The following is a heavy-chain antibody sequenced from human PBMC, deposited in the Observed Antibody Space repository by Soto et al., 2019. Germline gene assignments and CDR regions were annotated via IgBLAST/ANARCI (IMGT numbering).Heavy chain of an antibody. CDR2: IYYSGST. CDR3: AITYCSSTSCYEYYFDY. Sequence: SLTCTVSGGSISSSSYYWGWIRQPPGKGLEWIGSIYYSGSTYYNPSLKSRVTISVDTSKNQFSLKLSSVTAADTAVYYCAITYCSSTSCYEYYFDYWGQGTLVTVSS. D-gene: IGHD2-2*01. J-gene: IGHJ4*02. V-gene: IGHV4-39*01. CDR1: GGSISSSSYY.